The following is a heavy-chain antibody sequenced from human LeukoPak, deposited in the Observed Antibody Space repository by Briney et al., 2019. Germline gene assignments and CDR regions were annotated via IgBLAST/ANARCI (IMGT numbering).Heavy chain of an antibody. Sequence: RSLRLSCAASGFTFSSYAMSWVRQAQGKGLEWVSAISGSGGSTYYADSVKGRFTISRDNSKNTLYLQMNSLRAEDTAVYYCAKGYSGYDFSFDYWGQGTLVTVS. J-gene: IGHJ4*02. CDR3: AKGYSGYDFSFDY. V-gene: IGHV3-23*01. CDR2: ISGSGGST. D-gene: IGHD5-12*01. CDR1: GFTFSSYA.